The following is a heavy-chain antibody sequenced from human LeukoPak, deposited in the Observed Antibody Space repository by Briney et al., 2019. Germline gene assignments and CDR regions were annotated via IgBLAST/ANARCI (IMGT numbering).Heavy chain of an antibody. CDR1: GFTFVNYG. Sequence: GGSLSLSCAASGFTFVNYGMSWVRQAPGKGMEWVSAVSGSGATYYADSVKGRFTISRDNSKNMVYLQMNSLRAEDTAIYFCTKGGQDCSPTTCYYDWGQGTLVTVSS. D-gene: IGHD2-2*01. CDR2: VSGSGAT. J-gene: IGHJ4*02. CDR3: TKGGQDCSPTTCYYD. V-gene: IGHV3-23*01.